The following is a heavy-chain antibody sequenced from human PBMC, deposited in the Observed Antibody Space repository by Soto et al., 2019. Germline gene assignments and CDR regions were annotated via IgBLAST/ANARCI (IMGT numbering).Heavy chain of an antibody. V-gene: IGHV3-23*01. CDR3: AIVPAATLYYYYYMDV. CDR1: GFTFSSYA. Sequence: GGSLRLSCAASGFTFSSYAMSWVRQAPGKGLEWVSAISGSGGSTYYADSVKGRFTISRDNSKNTLYLQMNSLRAEDTAVYYCAIVPAATLYYYYYMDVWGKGTTFTASS. J-gene: IGHJ6*03. CDR2: ISGSGGST. D-gene: IGHD2-2*01.